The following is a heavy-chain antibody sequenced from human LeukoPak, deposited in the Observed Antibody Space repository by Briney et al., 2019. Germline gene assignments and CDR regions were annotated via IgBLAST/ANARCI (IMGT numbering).Heavy chain of an antibody. J-gene: IGHJ4*02. Sequence: GGSLRLSCAASGLTFSNAWMSWVRQAPGQGLEWVARIKTKTDGETTEYAAPVKGRFTISRDDSKNTLYLQMYSLKTEDTAVYYCTTDYYDYVWGSYRPDYWGQGTLVTVSS. CDR3: TTDYYDYVWGSYRPDY. CDR2: IKTKTDGETT. D-gene: IGHD3-16*02. CDR1: GLTFSNAW. V-gene: IGHV3-15*01.